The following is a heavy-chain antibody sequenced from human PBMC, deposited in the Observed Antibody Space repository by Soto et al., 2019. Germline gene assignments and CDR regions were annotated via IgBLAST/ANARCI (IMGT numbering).Heavy chain of an antibody. CDR2: INANSGGT. D-gene: IGHD6-19*01. Sequence: QVQLVQSGAEVKKPGASVKVSCKASGYTFSDYYMHWVRQAPGQGLEWMGWINANSGGTTYAQKFQGRVTMTRDTSISTAYMELSRLSSDDTAIYYCARLQIEVAGTNWGQGTLVTVSS. CDR1: GYTFSDYY. J-gene: IGHJ4*02. V-gene: IGHV1-2*02. CDR3: ARLQIEVAGTN.